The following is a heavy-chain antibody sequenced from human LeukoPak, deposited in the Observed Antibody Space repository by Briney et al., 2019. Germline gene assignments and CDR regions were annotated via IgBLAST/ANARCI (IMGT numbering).Heavy chain of an antibody. Sequence: SETLSLTCTVSGGSISSYYWSWIRQPPGKGLEWIGYIYYSGSTNYNPSLKSRVTISVDTSKNQFSLKLSSVTAADTAVYYCVRQGGYKSPCDYWGQGTLVTVSS. CDR1: GGSISSYY. CDR3: VRQGGYKSPCDY. CDR2: IYYSGST. J-gene: IGHJ4*02. V-gene: IGHV4-59*08. D-gene: IGHD1-14*01.